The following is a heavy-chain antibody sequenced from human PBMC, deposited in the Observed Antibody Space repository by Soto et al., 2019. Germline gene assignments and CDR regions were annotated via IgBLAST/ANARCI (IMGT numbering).Heavy chain of an antibody. CDR3: ARDRPAPFDY. CDR1: GYTFTSYG. Sequence: GFGVKKPGASVKVSCKASGYTFTSYGVSWVRQAPGQGLEWMGWISAYNGNTNYAQKFQGRVTMTTDTATSTAYMELRSLRSDDTAVFYCARDRPAPFDYWGQGTLVTVSS. J-gene: IGHJ4*02. V-gene: IGHV1-18*01. CDR2: ISAYNGNT.